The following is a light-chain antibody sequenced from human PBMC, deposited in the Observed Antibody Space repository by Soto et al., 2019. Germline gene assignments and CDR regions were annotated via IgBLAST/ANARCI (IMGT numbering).Light chain of an antibody. CDR1: QSVSSSY. CDR2: GAS. CDR3: QQYGSSPT. V-gene: IGKV3-20*01. J-gene: IGKJ1*01. Sequence: EIVLTQSPGTLSLSPGERATLSCRASQSVSSSYLAWYQQKPGQAPRLLIYGASSRATGIPERFSGSGSGTDFTLTISRLEPEEFAVYYCQQYGSSPTCGQGTNVEIK.